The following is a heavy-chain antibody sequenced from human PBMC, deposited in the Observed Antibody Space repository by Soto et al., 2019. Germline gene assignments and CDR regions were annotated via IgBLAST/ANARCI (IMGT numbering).Heavy chain of an antibody. Sequence: QVQLVESGGGLVKPGGSLRLSCAASGFTFSDDYMTWIRQAPGKGLEWVSYISGSGSAIYYADSVKCRFTISSDNAKKSLYLQLNSPRAEHTPVYTCLSGASHRHDCYYKYWGQGTLVP. J-gene: IGHJ4*02. CDR1: GFTFSDDY. D-gene: IGHD3-10*01. V-gene: IGHV3-11*01. CDR2: ISGSGSAI. CDR3: LSGASHRHDCYYKY.